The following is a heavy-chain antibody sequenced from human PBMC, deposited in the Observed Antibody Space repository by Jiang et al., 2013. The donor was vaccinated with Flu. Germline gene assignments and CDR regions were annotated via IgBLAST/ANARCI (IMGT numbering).Heavy chain of an antibody. CDR2: TFYRSKWYD. Sequence: SQTLSLTCAISGDSLSSSSAAWNWIRQSPSRGLEWLGRTFYRSKWYDDYAVSVRSRITIIPDTSKNQVSLQLNSVTPEDAAVYYCARDPEYSLSCFDSWGQGALVTVSS. CDR3: ARDPEYSLSCFDS. CDR1: GDSLSSSSAA. J-gene: IGHJ4*02. V-gene: IGHV6-1*01. D-gene: IGHD2/OR15-2a*01.